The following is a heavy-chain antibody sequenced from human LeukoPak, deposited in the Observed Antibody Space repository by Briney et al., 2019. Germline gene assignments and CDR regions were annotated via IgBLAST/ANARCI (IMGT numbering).Heavy chain of an antibody. Sequence: GRSLRLSCAASGFTFSSYGMHWVRQAPGKGLEWVAVISYDGSNKYYADSVKGRFTISRDNSKNTLYLQMNSLRAEDTAVYYCAKDLEDGYSSSWLPGNWFDPWGQGTLVTVSS. J-gene: IGHJ5*02. CDR1: GFTFSSYG. CDR3: AKDLEDGYSSSWLPGNWFDP. CDR2: ISYDGSNK. D-gene: IGHD6-13*01. V-gene: IGHV3-30*18.